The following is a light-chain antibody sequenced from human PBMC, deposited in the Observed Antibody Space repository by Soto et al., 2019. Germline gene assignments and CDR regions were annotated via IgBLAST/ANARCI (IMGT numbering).Light chain of an antibody. Sequence: QSALTQPASVSGSPGQSITISCTATSSDVGAYDYVSWYQQYPGKAPKLMIYEVINRPSGVSNRFSGSKSGNTASLIISGLQTEDEADYYCSSYTISSSLVFGGGTKLTVL. V-gene: IGLV2-14*01. CDR2: EVI. CDR1: SSDVGAYDY. CDR3: SSYTISSSLV. J-gene: IGLJ3*02.